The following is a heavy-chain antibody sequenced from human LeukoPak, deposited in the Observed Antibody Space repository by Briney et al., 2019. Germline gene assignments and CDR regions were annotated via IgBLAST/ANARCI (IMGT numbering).Heavy chain of an antibody. CDR3: AKDRAYHLDYYDSSGYYDY. V-gene: IGHV3-30*18. J-gene: IGHJ4*02. D-gene: IGHD3-22*01. CDR1: GFTFSSYG. Sequence: GRSLRLSCAASGFTFSSYGMHWVRQAPGKGLEWEAVISYDGSNKYYADSVKGRFTISRDNSKNTLYLQMNSLRAEDTAVYYCAKDRAYHLDYYDSSGYYDYWGQGTLVTVSS. CDR2: ISYDGSNK.